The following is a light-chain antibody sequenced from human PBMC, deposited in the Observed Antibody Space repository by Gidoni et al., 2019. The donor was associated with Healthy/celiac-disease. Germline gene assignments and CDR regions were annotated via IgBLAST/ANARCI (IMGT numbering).Light chain of an antibody. CDR2: AAS. J-gene: IGKJ3*01. CDR3: QQYYSYPFT. CDR1: QGISSY. V-gene: IGKV1-8*01. Sequence: AIRMTQSPSSFSASTGDRVTITCRASQGISSYLAWYQQKPGKAPKLLIYAASTLQSGVPSRFSGSGSGTDFTLTISCLQSEDFATYYCQQYYSYPFTFGPGTKVD.